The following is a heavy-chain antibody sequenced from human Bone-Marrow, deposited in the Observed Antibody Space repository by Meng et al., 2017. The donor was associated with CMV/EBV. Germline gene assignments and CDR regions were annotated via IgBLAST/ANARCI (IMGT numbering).Heavy chain of an antibody. J-gene: IGHJ6*01. CDR2: ISSSSSYI. Sequence: GESLKISCAASGFTFSSYSMNWVRQAPGKGLEWVSSISSSSSYIYYADSVKGRFTISRDNAKNSLYLQMNSLRAEDTAVYYCARDLGKGFLEWLSHYGMDVWGQGTTVTGSS. D-gene: IGHD3-3*01. V-gene: IGHV3-21*01. CDR3: ARDLGKGFLEWLSHYGMDV. CDR1: GFTFSSYS.